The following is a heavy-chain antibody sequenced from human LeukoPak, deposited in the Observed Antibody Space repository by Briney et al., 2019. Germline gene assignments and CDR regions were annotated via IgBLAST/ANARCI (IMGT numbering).Heavy chain of an antibody. V-gene: IGHV3-7*03. CDR1: GFTFSSYW. Sequence: PGGSLRLSCAASGFTFSSYWMSWVRQAPGKGLEWVANIKQDGSEKYYVDSVKGRFTISRDNAKNSLYLQMNSLRAEDTAVYYCARAKAGVGRYYLDCWGQGTLVTVSS. J-gene: IGHJ4*02. CDR3: ARAKAGVGRYYLDC. CDR2: IKQDGSEK. D-gene: IGHD6-13*01.